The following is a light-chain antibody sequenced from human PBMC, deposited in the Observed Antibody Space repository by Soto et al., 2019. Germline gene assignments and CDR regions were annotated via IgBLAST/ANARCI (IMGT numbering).Light chain of an antibody. CDR1: QGISNY. J-gene: IGKJ3*01. Sequence: DIQMTQSPSSLSASVGDRVTITCRASQGISNYLAWYQQKPGKVPKLLIYAASTLQSGVPSRFSGSGSGTDFTLTISSLQLEDVGTYYCQKYISAPFFTFGPGTKVDIK. CDR3: QKYISAPFFT. CDR2: AAS. V-gene: IGKV1-27*01.